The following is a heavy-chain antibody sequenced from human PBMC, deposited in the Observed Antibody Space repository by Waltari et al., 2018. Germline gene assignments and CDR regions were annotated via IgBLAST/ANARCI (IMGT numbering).Heavy chain of an antibody. CDR1: GFTFSDHY. CDR2: IGDSGTTI. Sequence: QVQLVESGGGLVKPGGSLRLSCAASGFTFSDHYMSWIRQAPGKGLECISYIGDSGTTITYADSVEGRFTISRDTSRNTVYLEMNSLRPDDTAVYYCLRGADYGFYYWGQGTLVTVSS. J-gene: IGHJ4*02. CDR3: LRGADYGFYY. D-gene: IGHD4-17*01. V-gene: IGHV3-11*04.